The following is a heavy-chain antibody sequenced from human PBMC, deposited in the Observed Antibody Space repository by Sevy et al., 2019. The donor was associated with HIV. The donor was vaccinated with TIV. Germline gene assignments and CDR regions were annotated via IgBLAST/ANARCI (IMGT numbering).Heavy chain of an antibody. V-gene: IGHV3-7*01. J-gene: IGHJ4*02. CDR2: RKQDAGQK. D-gene: IGHD1-7*01. Sequence: GGSLRLSCAASGFTFSKYWMGWVRRAPGKGLEWVASRKQDAGQKDYVDSVKGRSTISRDNAKNSLYLQMNSLRAEDTAVYFCARDDGNYYFHYWGQGTLVTVSS. CDR1: GFTFSKYW. CDR3: ARDDGNYYFHY.